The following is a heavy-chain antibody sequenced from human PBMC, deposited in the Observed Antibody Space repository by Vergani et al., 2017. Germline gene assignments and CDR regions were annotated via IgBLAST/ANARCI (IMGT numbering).Heavy chain of an antibody. J-gene: IGHJ6*02. D-gene: IGHD6-19*01. Sequence: EVQLVESGGDVVQPGGSLRLSCAASGFTFDDYTMHWVRQAPGKGLEWVSLISWDGGSTYYADSVKGRFTISRDNSKNSLYLQMNSLRTEDTALYYCAKEFSXLPEYYYYYYGMDVWGQGTTVTVSS. CDR1: GFTFDDYT. CDR2: ISWDGGST. V-gene: IGHV3-43*01. CDR3: AKEFSXLPEYYYYYYGMDV.